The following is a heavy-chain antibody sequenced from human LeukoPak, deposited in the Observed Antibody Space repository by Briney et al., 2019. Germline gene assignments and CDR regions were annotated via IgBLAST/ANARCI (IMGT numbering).Heavy chain of an antibody. D-gene: IGHD6-13*01. CDR3: AREGRSSWSFDY. V-gene: IGHV3-33*01. Sequence: GGSLRLSCAASGFTFSSYGMHWVRQAPGKGLEGVAVIGYDGSNKYYADSVKGRFTISRDNSKNTLYLQMNSLRAEDTAVYYCAREGRSSWSFDYWGQRTLVTVSS. J-gene: IGHJ4*02. CDR1: GFTFSSYG. CDR2: IGYDGSNK.